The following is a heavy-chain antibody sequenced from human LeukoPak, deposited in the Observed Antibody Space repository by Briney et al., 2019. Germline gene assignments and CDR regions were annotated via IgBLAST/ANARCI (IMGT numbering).Heavy chain of an antibody. CDR1: GYTFTNYA. Sequence: ASVKVSCKASGYTFTNYAIHWVRQAPGQRLEWMGWINAGNGNTKYSQEFQGRVTITRDTSASTACMEMSSLRSEDTAVYYCTRSERGVMFEDFRGQGTLVTVSS. V-gene: IGHV1-3*01. CDR3: TRSERGVMFEDF. J-gene: IGHJ4*02. CDR2: INAGNGNT. D-gene: IGHD3-10*01.